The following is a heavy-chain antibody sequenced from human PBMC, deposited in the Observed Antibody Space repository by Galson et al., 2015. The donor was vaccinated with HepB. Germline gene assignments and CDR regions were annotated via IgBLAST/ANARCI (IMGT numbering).Heavy chain of an antibody. Sequence: SVKVSCKASGGTFSSYAISWVRQAPGQGLEWMGGIIPIFGTANYAQKFQGRVTITADESTSTAYMELSSLRSEDTAVYYCARGALGYCSGGSCYQLDYWGQGTLVTVSS. CDR1: GGTFSSYA. D-gene: IGHD2-15*01. CDR2: IIPIFGTA. CDR3: ARGALGYCSGGSCYQLDY. J-gene: IGHJ4*02. V-gene: IGHV1-69*13.